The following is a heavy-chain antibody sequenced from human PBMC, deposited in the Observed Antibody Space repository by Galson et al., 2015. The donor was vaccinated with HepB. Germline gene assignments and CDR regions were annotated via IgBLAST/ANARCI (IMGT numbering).Heavy chain of an antibody. D-gene: IGHD6-13*01. CDR1: GFTFSCYG. CDR3: ARGTTSTGVYSSSWYSDWDFDY. Sequence: SLRLSCAASGFTFSCYGMHWVRQAPGKGLEWVAVIWYDGSNKYYADSVKGRFTISRDNSKNTLYLQMNSLRAEDTAVYYCARGTTSTGVYSSSWYSDWDFDYWGQGTLVTVSS. CDR2: IWYDGSNK. V-gene: IGHV3-33*01. J-gene: IGHJ4*02.